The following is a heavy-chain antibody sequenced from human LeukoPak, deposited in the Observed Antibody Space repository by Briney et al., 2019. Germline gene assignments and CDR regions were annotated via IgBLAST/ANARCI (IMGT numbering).Heavy chain of an antibody. CDR2: IRSKVYGGTT. J-gene: IGHJ4*02. CDR1: GFNFGDYA. CDR3: TSLYYCSGGSCAFDY. Sequence: GGSLRLSCTASGFNFGDYAMNWVPQAPGKGLEWVGFIRSKVYGGTTENAASVKGRFTISRDDSKRIAYLQMNSLKTEDTAVYYCTSLYYCSGGSCAFDYWGQGTLVTVSS. D-gene: IGHD2-15*01. V-gene: IGHV3-49*04.